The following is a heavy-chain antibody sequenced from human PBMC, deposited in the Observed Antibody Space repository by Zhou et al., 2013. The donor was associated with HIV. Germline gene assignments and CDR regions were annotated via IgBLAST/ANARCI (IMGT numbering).Heavy chain of an antibody. CDR3: ASGYCSSTSCYLDDKAKYNWFDP. V-gene: IGHV4-34*01. CDR2: INHSGST. Sequence: QVQLQQWGAGLLKPSETLSLTCAVYGGSFSGYYWSWIRQPPGKGLEWIGEINHSGSTNYNPSLKSRVTISVDTSKNQFSLKLSSVTAADTAVYYCASGYCSSTSCYLDDKAKYNWFDPWGQGNPGHRLL. D-gene: IGHD2-2*01. J-gene: IGHJ5*02. CDR1: GGSFSGYY.